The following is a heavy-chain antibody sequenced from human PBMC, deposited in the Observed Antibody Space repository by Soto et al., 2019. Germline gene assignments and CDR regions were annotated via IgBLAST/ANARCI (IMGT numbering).Heavy chain of an antibody. D-gene: IGHD2-21*02. V-gene: IGHV4-39*01. CDR3: ARQRTTVVTQAYFDH. CDR1: GESISSSSCY. Sequence: SETLSLTCIVSGESISSSSCYWGWIRQPPGKGLEWIGSIYYSGRTYYNPSFKSRVTISIDTSKNQFSLKLSSVTATDTAVYYRARQRTTVVTQAYFDHWGQGALVTVS. CDR2: IYYSGRT. J-gene: IGHJ4*02.